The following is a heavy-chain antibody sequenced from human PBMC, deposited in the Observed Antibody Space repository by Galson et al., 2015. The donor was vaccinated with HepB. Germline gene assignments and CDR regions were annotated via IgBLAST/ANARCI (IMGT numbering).Heavy chain of an antibody. CDR1: GFTFGDYA. CDR3: TRDRSYLTFDY. Sequence: SLRLSCAASGFTFGDYAMSWFRQAPGKGLEWVGFIRSNAYGGTTEYAASVKGRFTISRDDSKSIAYLQMNSLKTEDTAVYYCTRDRSYLTFDYWGQGTLVTVSS. V-gene: IGHV3-49*03. D-gene: IGHD1-20*01. CDR2: IRSNAYGGTT. J-gene: IGHJ4*02.